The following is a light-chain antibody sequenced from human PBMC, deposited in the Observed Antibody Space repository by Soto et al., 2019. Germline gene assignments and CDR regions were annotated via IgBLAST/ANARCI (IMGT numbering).Light chain of an antibody. CDR3: SSYTSSSYVV. CDR2: EVS. Sequence: QSALTQPASVSGSPGQSITISCTGTSSDVGGYNYVSWYQQHPGKAPKLMIYEVSNRPSGVSNRFSGSKSGNTASLTISGLQAEDGADYYCSSYTSSSYVVFGGGTKLTVL. V-gene: IGLV2-14*01. CDR1: SSDVGGYNY. J-gene: IGLJ2*01.